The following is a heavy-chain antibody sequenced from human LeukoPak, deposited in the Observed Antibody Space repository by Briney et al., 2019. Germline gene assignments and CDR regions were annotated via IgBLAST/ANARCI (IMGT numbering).Heavy chain of an antibody. D-gene: IGHD6-25*01. CDR2: ISYDGSNK. Sequence: GGSLRLSCAASGITFSSYAMHWVRQAPGKGLEWVAVISYDGSNKYYADSVKGRFTISRDNSKNTLYLHMNSLRAEDTAVYYCARAPSAIFDYWGQGTLVTVSS. J-gene: IGHJ4*02. V-gene: IGHV3-30*04. CDR1: GITFSSYA. CDR3: ARAPSAIFDY.